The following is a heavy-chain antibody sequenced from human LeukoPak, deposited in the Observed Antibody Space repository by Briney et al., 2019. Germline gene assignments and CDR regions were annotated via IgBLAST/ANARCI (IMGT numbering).Heavy chain of an antibody. Sequence: ASVKVSSKVSGYTLTELSMHWVRQAPGKGLEWMGGFDPEDGETIYAQKYQGRVTMTEDTSTDTAYMELSSLRSEDTAVYYCATPVTTNAFDIWGQGTMVTVSS. D-gene: IGHD4-17*01. J-gene: IGHJ3*02. CDR1: GYTLTELS. CDR2: FDPEDGET. CDR3: ATPVTTNAFDI. V-gene: IGHV1-24*01.